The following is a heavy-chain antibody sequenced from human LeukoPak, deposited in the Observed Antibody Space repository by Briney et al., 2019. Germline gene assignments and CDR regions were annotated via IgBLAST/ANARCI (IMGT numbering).Heavy chain of an antibody. CDR3: ARDSGTTGEVKFDP. V-gene: IGHV4-34*01. CDR1: GGSFSGYY. J-gene: IGHJ5*02. D-gene: IGHD3-10*01. Sequence: SETLSLTCVVYGGSFSGYYWSWIRQAPGKGLEWIGEINHSGSTNYNPSLKSRVTISVDTSKNQFSLKLMSVTAADTAVYYCARDSGTTGEVKFDPWGQGTLATVSS. CDR2: INHSGST.